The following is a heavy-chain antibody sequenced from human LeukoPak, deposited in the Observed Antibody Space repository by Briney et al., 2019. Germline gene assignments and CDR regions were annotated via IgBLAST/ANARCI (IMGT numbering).Heavy chain of an antibody. CDR2: IYHSGST. CDR3: ARHAIDTSGYYLDYFDY. Sequence: SGTLSLTCAVSGGSISSSNWWSWVRQPPGKGLEWIGEIYHSGSTNYNPSLKSRVTISVDTSKNQFSLNLSSVTAADTAVYYCARHAIDTSGYYLDYFDYWGQGTLVTVSS. D-gene: IGHD3-22*01. V-gene: IGHV4-4*02. CDR1: GGSISSSNW. J-gene: IGHJ4*02.